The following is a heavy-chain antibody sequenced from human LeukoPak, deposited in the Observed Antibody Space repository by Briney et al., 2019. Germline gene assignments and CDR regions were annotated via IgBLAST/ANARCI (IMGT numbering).Heavy chain of an antibody. CDR2: IRSKANSYAT. V-gene: IGHV3-73*01. CDR1: GFTFSSYG. J-gene: IGHJ5*02. Sequence: PGGSLRLSCAASGFTFSSYGMSWVRQAPGKGLEWVGRIRSKANSYATAYAASVKGRFTISRDDSKNTAYLQMNSLKTEDTAVYYCTSPDMTTVSKGGFDPWGQGTLVTVSS. D-gene: IGHD4-17*01. CDR3: TSPDMTTVSKGGFDP.